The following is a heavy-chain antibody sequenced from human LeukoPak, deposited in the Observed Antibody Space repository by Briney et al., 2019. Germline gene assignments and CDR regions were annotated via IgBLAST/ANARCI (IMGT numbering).Heavy chain of an antibody. D-gene: IGHD2-8*02. Sequence: VGALRLSCAASVVTPRIHWTHGVPQVPGKGREWGSRISYEGSSTNYAACVQGRFTIHRDHAKNQLDLQINSLRAEDPAVYHCARGGDYQETTGHRNRLDYWGQGTLVTVSS. J-gene: IGHJ4*02. CDR1: VVTPRIHW. V-gene: IGHV3-74*01. CDR2: ISYEGSST. CDR3: ARGGDYQETTGHRNRLDY.